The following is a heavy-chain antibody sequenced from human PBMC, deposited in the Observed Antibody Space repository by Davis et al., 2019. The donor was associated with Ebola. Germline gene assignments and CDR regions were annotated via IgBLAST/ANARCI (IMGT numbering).Heavy chain of an antibody. V-gene: IGHV1-69*06. Sequence: AASVKVSCKASGGTFSSYAISWVRQAPGQGLEWMGGIIPIFGTANYAQKFQGRVTITADKSTSTAYMELSSLRSEDTAVYYCARERGSSFIYYYYGTDVWGQGTTVTVSS. D-gene: IGHD5-12*01. CDR1: GGTFSSYA. CDR2: IIPIFGTA. CDR3: ARERGSSFIYYYYGTDV. J-gene: IGHJ6*02.